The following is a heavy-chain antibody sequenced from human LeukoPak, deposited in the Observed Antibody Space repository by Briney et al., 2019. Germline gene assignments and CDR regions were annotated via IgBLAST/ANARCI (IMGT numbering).Heavy chain of an antibody. V-gene: IGHV3-23*01. D-gene: IGHD5-18*01. Sequence: PGGSLRLSCAASGFTFSSYAMSWVRQAPGKGLEWVSAISGSGGSTYYADSVKGRFTISRDNSKNTLYLQMNSLRSEDTAVYYCARDEGYSLHYFDYWGQGTLVTVSS. J-gene: IGHJ4*02. CDR2: ISGSGGST. CDR1: GFTFSSYA. CDR3: ARDEGYSLHYFDY.